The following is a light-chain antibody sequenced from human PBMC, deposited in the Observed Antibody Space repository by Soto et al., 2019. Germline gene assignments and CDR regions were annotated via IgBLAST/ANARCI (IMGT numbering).Light chain of an antibody. V-gene: IGKV3-20*01. CDR2: DAS. Sequence: IVLTQSPGTLSLSHGERATLSCRASQSVSSSYLAWYQQKPGQAPRLLIYDASNRATGIPARFSGSGSGTDFTLTISSLEPEDFAVYYCQQYGSSGTFGQGTKVDIK. CDR3: QQYGSSGT. J-gene: IGKJ1*01. CDR1: QSVSSSY.